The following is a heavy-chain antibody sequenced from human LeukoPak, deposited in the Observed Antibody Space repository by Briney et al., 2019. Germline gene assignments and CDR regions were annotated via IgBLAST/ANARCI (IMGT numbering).Heavy chain of an antibody. Sequence: GGSLRLSCAASGFTVSSSYMNWVRQAPGRGLEWVSGVSGSGDSTYYADSVKGRFTISRDNSNNTQFLLMNSLRAEDTAVYYCAKYMSSGSWGQGTLVTVSS. CDR3: AKYMSSGS. V-gene: IGHV3-23*01. J-gene: IGHJ5*02. D-gene: IGHD6-19*01. CDR1: GFTVSSSY. CDR2: VSGSGDST.